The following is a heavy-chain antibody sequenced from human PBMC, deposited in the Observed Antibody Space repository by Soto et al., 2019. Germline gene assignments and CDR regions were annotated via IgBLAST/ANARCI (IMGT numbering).Heavy chain of an antibody. CDR1: GYTFTTYA. J-gene: IGHJ5*02. CDR3: ASLYGYGNYDILTGANWFDP. D-gene: IGHD3-9*01. V-gene: IGHV1-3*01. CDR2: INAGNDYT. Sequence: ASVKVSCKASGYTFTTYAMHWVRQAPGHRLEWMGWINAGNDYTRYSQKFQGRVTFTRDTSASTVYMELNSMRSEDTAVYYCASLYGYGNYDILTGANWFDPWGQGTLVTVSS.